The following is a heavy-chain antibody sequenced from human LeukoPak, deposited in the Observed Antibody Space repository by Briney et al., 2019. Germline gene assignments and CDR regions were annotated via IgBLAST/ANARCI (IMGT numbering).Heavy chain of an antibody. D-gene: IGHD2-2*01. J-gene: IGHJ4*02. CDR1: GFNFINAW. V-gene: IGHV3-15*01. CDR3: TTRLGYCSYISCPTFDS. CDR2: IKTKTEGGTT. Sequence: PGGSLRLSCAASGFNFINAWMSWVRQAPGKGLEWVGRIKTKTEGGTTDYAAPVRGRFTISRDDSTDTLYLQMNSLKTEDTAVYYCTTRLGYCSYISCPTFDSWGQGTLVTVSS.